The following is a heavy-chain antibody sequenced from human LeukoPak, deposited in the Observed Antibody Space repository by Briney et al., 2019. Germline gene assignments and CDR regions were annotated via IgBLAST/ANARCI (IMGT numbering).Heavy chain of an antibody. Sequence: GGSLRFSCAASGFTFSSYEMNWVRQAPGKGLEWVSYISSSGSTIHYADSVKGRFTISRDNAKNSLYLQMNSLRAEDTAVYYCARGDDYGVRPYYFDYWGQGTLVTVSS. CDR2: ISSSGSTI. CDR1: GFTFSSYE. V-gene: IGHV3-48*03. CDR3: ARGDDYGVRPYYFDY. J-gene: IGHJ4*02. D-gene: IGHD4-17*01.